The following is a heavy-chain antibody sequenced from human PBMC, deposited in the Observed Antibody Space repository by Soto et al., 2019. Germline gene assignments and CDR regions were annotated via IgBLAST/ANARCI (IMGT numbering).Heavy chain of an antibody. CDR1: GYTFTGHY. Sequence: ASVKVSCKASGYTFTGHYIHWVRQAPEQGPEWMGEIGPESGATRYAQKFQGRVTMTRDMSITTVYMELSNLSPDDTAVYYCGRGRSGQIVVFYWGQGTPVTVSS. D-gene: IGHD1-26*01. CDR2: IGPESGAT. J-gene: IGHJ4*02. CDR3: GRGRSGQIVVFY. V-gene: IGHV1-2*02.